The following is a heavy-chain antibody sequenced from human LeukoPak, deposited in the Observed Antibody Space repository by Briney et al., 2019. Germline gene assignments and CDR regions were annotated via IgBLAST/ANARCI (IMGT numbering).Heavy chain of an antibody. V-gene: IGHV1-69*05. D-gene: IGHD2/OR15-2a*01. CDR1: GGTFSSYA. CDR2: IIPIFGTA. CDR3: AGGGTDYFSAGYFDL. Sequence: ASVKVSCKASGGTFSSYAISWVRQAPGQGIEWMGRIIPIFGTANYAQKFQGRVTITTDESTSTAYMELSSLRSEDTAVYYCAGGGTDYFSAGYFDLWGRGTLVTVSS. J-gene: IGHJ2*01.